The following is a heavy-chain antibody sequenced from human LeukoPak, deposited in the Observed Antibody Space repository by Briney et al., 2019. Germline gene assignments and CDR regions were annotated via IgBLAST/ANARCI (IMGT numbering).Heavy chain of an antibody. CDR2: ISAYNGNT. J-gene: IGHJ4*02. V-gene: IGHV1-18*01. CDR3: ARGESTVTTYIANFGY. Sequence: ASVKVSCKASGYTFTSYGISWVRQAPGQGLEWMGWISAYNGNTNYAQNLQGRVTMTTDTSTSTAYMELRSLRSDDTAVFYCARGESTVTTYIANFGYWGQGTLVTVSS. D-gene: IGHD4-17*01. CDR1: GYTFTSYG.